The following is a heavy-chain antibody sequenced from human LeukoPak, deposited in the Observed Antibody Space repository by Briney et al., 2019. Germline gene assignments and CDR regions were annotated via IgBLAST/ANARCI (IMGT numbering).Heavy chain of an antibody. D-gene: IGHD3-16*02. V-gene: IGHV6-1*01. CDR2: PYYRSKLYN. CDR1: GDIVSSNSAA. CDR3: ARGHSVWKVIVRGYFDY. J-gene: IGHJ4*02. Sequence: SQTLSLTCAISGDIVSSNSAAWNWIRQSPSRGLEWLGRPYYRSKLYNDYAVSVKSRITINPDTSKNQFSLKLSSVTAADTAVYYCARGHSVWKVIVRGYFDYWGQGTLVTVSS.